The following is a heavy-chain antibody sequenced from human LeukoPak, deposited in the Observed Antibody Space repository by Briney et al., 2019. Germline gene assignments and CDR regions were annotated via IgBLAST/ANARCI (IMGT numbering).Heavy chain of an antibody. CDR3: ARFGVDYDMDV. CDR2: IHYTGKP. V-gene: IGHV4-59*11. D-gene: IGHD3-16*01. CDR1: GGSISGHY. Sequence: SETLSLTCSVSGGSISGHYWTWIRQPPGKGREGIGQIHYTGKPDYNPSLKSRITISVDTSKNQVSLQVSSVTAADSAIYYCARFGVDYDMDVWGHGTTVTVFS. J-gene: IGHJ6*02.